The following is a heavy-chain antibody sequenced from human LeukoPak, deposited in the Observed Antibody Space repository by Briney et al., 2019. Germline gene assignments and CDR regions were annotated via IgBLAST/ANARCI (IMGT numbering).Heavy chain of an antibody. Sequence: GGSLRLSCAGSGFIFSDFYINWIRQSPGKGLEWLAYISPDGSYTTYGDSVKGRFVISRDNAKNSVSLQMNSLRGEDTAVYYCAKDRSSGPHYYYGMDVWGRGTTVIVSS. D-gene: IGHD3-22*01. CDR2: ISPDGSYT. CDR3: AKDRSSGPHYYYGMDV. V-gene: IGHV3-11*03. J-gene: IGHJ6*02. CDR1: GFIFSDFY.